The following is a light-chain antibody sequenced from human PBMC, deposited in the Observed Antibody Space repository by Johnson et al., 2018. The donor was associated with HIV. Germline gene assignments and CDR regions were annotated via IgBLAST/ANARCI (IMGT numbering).Light chain of an antibody. CDR1: SSTIGNNF. J-gene: IGLJ1*01. Sequence: QSVLTQPPSVSAAPGQKVTITCSGSSSTIGNNFVSWYQVLPGTAPKLLIYKDNERPSGIPDRFSGSKSGTSATLGITGLQTGDEADYYCGTWDSSLSTGGVFGTGTKVTVL. CDR2: KDN. V-gene: IGLV1-51*02. CDR3: GTWDSSLSTGGV.